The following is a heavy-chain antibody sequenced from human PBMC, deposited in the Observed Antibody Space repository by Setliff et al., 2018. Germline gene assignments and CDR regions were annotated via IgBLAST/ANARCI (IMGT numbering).Heavy chain of an antibody. V-gene: IGHV4-59*12. CDR3: ARSMIQRNYYCGLDV. D-gene: IGHD3-16*01. CDR2: IYYNGSA. J-gene: IGHJ6*02. Sequence: LSLTCNVSGVSISSYYWSWIRQPPGKGLEWLGYIYYNGSAYYNPSFKSRLTISVDPSRNQFFVKLSSVTAADTAVYYCARSMIQRNYYCGLDVWGQGTTVTVSS. CDR1: GVSISSYY.